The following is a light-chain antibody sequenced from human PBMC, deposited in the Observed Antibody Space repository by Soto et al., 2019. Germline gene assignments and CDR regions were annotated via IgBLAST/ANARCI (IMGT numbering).Light chain of an antibody. CDR3: QQYGSSPWT. CDR1: QSVSSSY. J-gene: IGKJ1*01. V-gene: IGKV3-20*01. Sequence: IVLTQSPGTLSLSPGERATLSCRASQSVSSSYLAWYQQNPGQAPSLLIYGASSRATGIPDRISGSGSGTDFTLTISRLEPEDFAVYYCQQYGSSPWTFGQGTKVEIK. CDR2: GAS.